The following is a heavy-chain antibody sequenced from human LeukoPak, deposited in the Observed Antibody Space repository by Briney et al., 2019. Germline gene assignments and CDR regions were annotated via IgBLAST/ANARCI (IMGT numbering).Heavy chain of an antibody. V-gene: IGHV4-39*07. Sequence: SETLSLTCTVSGGSISSSSYYWGWIRQPPGKGLEWIGSIYYSGSTYYNPSLKSRVTISVDTSKNQFSLKLSSVTAADTAVYYCARGKCGRKYSNGCGGFSWFDPWGQGTLVTVSS. CDR2: IYYSGST. CDR1: GGSISSSSYY. J-gene: IGHJ5*02. D-gene: IGHD6-19*01. CDR3: ARGKCGRKYSNGCGGFSWFDP.